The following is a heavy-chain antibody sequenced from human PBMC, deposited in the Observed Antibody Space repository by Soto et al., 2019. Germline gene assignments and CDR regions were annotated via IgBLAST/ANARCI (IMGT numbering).Heavy chain of an antibody. D-gene: IGHD1-26*01. CDR1: GFTFSGSA. CDR3: TTIVGAINY. J-gene: IGHJ4*02. Sequence: EVQLVESGGGLVQPGGSLKLSCAASGFTFSGSAMHWVRQASGKGLEWVGRIRSKANSYATAYAASVKGRFTISRDDSKNTAYLQMNSLKTEGTAVYYCTTIVGAINYWGQGTLVTVSS. V-gene: IGHV3-73*02. CDR2: IRSKANSYAT.